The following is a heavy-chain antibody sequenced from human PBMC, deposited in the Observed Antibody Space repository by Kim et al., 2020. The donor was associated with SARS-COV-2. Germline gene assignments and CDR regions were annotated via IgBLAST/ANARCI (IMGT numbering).Heavy chain of an antibody. D-gene: IGHD2-2*01. Sequence: SETLSLTCTVSGGSISSYYWSWIRQPPGKGLEGIGYINYSGSTNYNPSLKSRVTISVDTSKNQFSLKLSSVTAADTAVYYCARGSLGVWCSSTSCYQYYYGMDVWGQGTTVTVSS. CDR1: GGSISSYY. CDR3: ARGSLGVWCSSTSCYQYYYGMDV. V-gene: IGHV4-59*13. J-gene: IGHJ6*02. CDR2: INYSGST.